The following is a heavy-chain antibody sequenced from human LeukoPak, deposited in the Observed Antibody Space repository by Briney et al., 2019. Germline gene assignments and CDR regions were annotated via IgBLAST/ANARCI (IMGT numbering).Heavy chain of an antibody. D-gene: IGHD3-9*01. CDR3: ASLNYDILTGSYYFDY. Sequence: AGGSLRLSCAASGFTFSDYYMSWIRQAPGKGLERVLYISDSSSYTKYADSVKGRFTISRDNAKNSLYLQMNSLRAEDTAVYYCASLNYDILTGSYYFDYWGQGTLVTISS. CDR1: GFTFSDYY. V-gene: IGHV3-11*03. J-gene: IGHJ4*02. CDR2: ISDSSSYT.